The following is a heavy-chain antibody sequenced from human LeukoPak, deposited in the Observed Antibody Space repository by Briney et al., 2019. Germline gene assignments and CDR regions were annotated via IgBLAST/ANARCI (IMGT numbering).Heavy chain of an antibody. CDR2: VHHSGSS. CDR3: ARGGYGQAFDP. J-gene: IGHJ5*02. D-gene: IGHD4-17*01. V-gene: IGHV4-38-2*02. Sequence: SETLSLTCTDSGHPITSGYYWSWVRQAPGKRLEWIGSVHHSGSSFYNASLQSRVTISVDVSKNQFSLTVNSVTAADTALYYCARGGYGQAFDPWGQGTQVSVSS. CDR1: GHPITSGYY.